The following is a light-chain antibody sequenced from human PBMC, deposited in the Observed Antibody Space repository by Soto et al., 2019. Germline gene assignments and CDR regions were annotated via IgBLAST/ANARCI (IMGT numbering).Light chain of an antibody. Sequence: DIQMTQSPSSVSASVGYRVTITCRARQGIRSWLAWYQQKPGKAPKLLIFAPSILQSGVPSRFSGLGSGTEFTLTITSLQPEDFATYYCQQTDSCHLSFGGGTKVDIK. CDR2: APS. J-gene: IGKJ4*01. CDR3: QQTDSCHLS. CDR1: QGIRSW. V-gene: IGKV1D-12*01.